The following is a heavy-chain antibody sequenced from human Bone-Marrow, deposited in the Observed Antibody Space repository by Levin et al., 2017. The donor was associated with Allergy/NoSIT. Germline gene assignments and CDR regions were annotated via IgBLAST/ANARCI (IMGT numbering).Heavy chain of an antibody. D-gene: IGHD2-15*01. J-gene: IGHJ5*02. CDR1: GGTFSSYT. CDR3: ARGPPIVVVVAATEGECEGWFDP. CDR2: IIPILGIA. V-gene: IGHV1-69*02. Sequence: WASVKVSCKASGGTFSSYTISWVRQAPGQGLEWMGRIIPILGIANYAQKFQGRVTITADKSTSTAYMELSSLRSEDTAVYYCARGPPIVVVVAATEGECEGWFDPWGQGTLVTVSS.